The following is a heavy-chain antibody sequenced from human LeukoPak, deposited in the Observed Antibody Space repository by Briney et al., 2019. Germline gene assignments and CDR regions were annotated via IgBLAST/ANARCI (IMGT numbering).Heavy chain of an antibody. V-gene: IGHV3-53*01. Sequence: GGSLRLSCAASGFTVSSNYMSWVRQAPGRGLEWVSVIYSGGNTYYADSVKGRFTISRDNSKNTLYLQMNSLRAEDTAVYYCAKDWAKYCSGGSCYTEPFDYWGQGTLVTVSS. J-gene: IGHJ4*02. D-gene: IGHD2-15*01. CDR1: GFTVSSNY. CDR3: AKDWAKYCSGGSCYTEPFDY. CDR2: IYSGGNT.